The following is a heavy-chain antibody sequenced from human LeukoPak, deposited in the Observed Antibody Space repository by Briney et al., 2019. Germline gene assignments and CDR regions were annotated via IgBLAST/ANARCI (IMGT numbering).Heavy chain of an antibody. CDR2: ISAYNGAT. V-gene: IGHV1-18*01. CDR3: ARDRKPGAAAGIDSYDY. Sequence: ASVKVSCKSSGYTFTSYGISWVRQAPGQGLEWMGWISAYNGATNYAQKLQGRVTMTTDTSTSTAYMELRSLRSDDTAVYYCARDRKPGAAAGIDSYDYWGQGTLVTVSS. CDR1: GYTFTSYG. D-gene: IGHD6-13*01. J-gene: IGHJ4*02.